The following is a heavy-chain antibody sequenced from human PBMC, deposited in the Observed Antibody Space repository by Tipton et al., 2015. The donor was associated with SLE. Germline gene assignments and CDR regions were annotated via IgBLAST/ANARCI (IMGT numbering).Heavy chain of an antibody. CDR2: IRANSDNT. Sequence: QLVQSGAEVKKPGASVKVSCRASGYTFTNYGINWVRQAPGQGLEWMGWIRANSDNTHYAQKFQGRVTMTKDTSTSTAYLELGSLRSDDTAVYYCARLGPMLAVAAIDYWGQGTLVTVSS. V-gene: IGHV1-18*01. J-gene: IGHJ4*02. CDR1: GYTFTNYG. CDR3: ARLGPMLAVAAIDY. D-gene: IGHD6-19*01.